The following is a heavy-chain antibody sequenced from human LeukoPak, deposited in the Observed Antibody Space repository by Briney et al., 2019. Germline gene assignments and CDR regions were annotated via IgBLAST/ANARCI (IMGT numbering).Heavy chain of an antibody. CDR1: GFRFSSSW. D-gene: IGHD2-15*01. Sequence: PGVSLRLSCAASGFRFSSSWMSWVRQAPGKGLEWVSTITGSGGSTYYADSVKGRFTISRDNSKNTLYLQMNSLGAEDTAVFYCAKAMRGSALVFDYWGQGTLVTVSS. CDR3: AKAMRGSALVFDY. V-gene: IGHV3-23*01. J-gene: IGHJ4*02. CDR2: ITGSGGST.